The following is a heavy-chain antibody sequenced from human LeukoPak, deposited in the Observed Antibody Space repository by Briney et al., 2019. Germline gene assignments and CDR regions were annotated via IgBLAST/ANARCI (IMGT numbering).Heavy chain of an antibody. CDR1: GYTFTSYD. J-gene: IGHJ6*03. Sequence: ASVKVSSKASGYTFTSYDINWVRQATGQELEWMGWMNPNRGNTGYAQKFQGRVTMTRNTSISTAYMELSSLRSEDTAVYYCARVGLGYSYGLAYYYYMDVWGKGTTVTVSS. V-gene: IGHV1-8*01. D-gene: IGHD5-18*01. CDR2: MNPNRGNT. CDR3: ARVGLGYSYGLAYYYYMDV.